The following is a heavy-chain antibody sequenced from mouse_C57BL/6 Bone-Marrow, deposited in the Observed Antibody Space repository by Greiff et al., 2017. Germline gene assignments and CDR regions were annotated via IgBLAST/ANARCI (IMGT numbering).Heavy chain of an antibody. Sequence: VQLQQPGAELARPGASVKLSCKASGYTFTSYGISWVKQRTGQGLEWIGEIYPRSGNTYYNEKFKGKATLTADNSSSTAYMELRSLTSGDTAVYFCAIRLYYFDDWGQGTTLTVSS. CDR3: AIRLYYFDD. D-gene: IGHD1-1*01. CDR1: GYTFTSYG. CDR2: IYPRSGNT. J-gene: IGHJ2*01. V-gene: IGHV1-81*01.